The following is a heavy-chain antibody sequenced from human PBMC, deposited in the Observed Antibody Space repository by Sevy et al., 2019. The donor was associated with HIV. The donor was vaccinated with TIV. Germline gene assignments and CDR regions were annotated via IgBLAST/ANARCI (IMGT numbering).Heavy chain of an antibody. CDR2: IRSKVYGETR. Sequence: GGSLRLSCRASGFKFGDYVMIWFRQAPGKGLDWVGFIRSKVYGETREYAAAVKGRVTISRDDSKGIAYVQMNSLKTEDTARYFCTRARYYYDSGSYYGMDVWGQGTTVTVSS. J-gene: IGHJ6*02. V-gene: IGHV3-49*03. D-gene: IGHD3-10*01. CDR1: GFKFGDYV. CDR3: TRARYYYDSGSYYGMDV.